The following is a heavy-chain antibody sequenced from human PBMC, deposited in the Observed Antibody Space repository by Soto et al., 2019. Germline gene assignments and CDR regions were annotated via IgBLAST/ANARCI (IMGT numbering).Heavy chain of an antibody. CDR1: VYGLTVDY. CDR3: AVLDILIGQRSLDV. J-gene: IGHJ6*02. V-gene: IGHV1-2*04. D-gene: IGHD3-9*01. Sequence: VPVKGACKTSVYGLTVDYVDWVRKTNRQGLEWMGWINPNRGGTNYAQKFQGWVTMTRDTSISTAYMELSRLRSDDTVVYYCAVLDILIGQRSLDVWGQGTTVSVSS. CDR2: INPNRGGT.